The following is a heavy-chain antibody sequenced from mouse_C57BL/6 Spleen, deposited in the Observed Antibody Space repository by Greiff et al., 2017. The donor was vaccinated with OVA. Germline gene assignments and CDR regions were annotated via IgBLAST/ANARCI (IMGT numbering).Heavy chain of an antibody. CDR1: GYTFTSYW. D-gene: IGHD2-3*01. CDR3: ARGGLLDAMDY. Sequence: VQLQQPGAELVMPGASVKLSCKASGYTFTSYWMHWVKQRPGQGLEWIGEIDPSDSYTNYNQKFKGKSTLTVDKSSSTAYMQLSSLTSEDSAVYYCARGGLLDAMDYWGQGTSVTVSS. V-gene: IGHV1-69*01. J-gene: IGHJ4*01. CDR2: IDPSDSYT.